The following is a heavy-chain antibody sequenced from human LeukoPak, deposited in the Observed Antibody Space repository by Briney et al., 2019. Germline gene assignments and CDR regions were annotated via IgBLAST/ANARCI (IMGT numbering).Heavy chain of an antibody. J-gene: IGHJ6*03. CDR3: AKDGERLGYYYYYYMDV. V-gene: IGHV3-30*02. CDR1: GFTFSSYG. CDR2: IRYDGSNK. D-gene: IGHD1-1*01. Sequence: GGSLRLSCAASGFTFSSYGMHWVRQAPGKGLEWVAFIRYDGSNKYYADSVKGRFTISRDNAKNSLYLQMNSLRAEDTALYYCAKDGERLGYYYYYYMDVWGKGTTVTISS.